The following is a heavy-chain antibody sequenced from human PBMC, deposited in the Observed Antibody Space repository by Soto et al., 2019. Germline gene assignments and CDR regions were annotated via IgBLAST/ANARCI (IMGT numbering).Heavy chain of an antibody. CDR3: AREWVRSHNWFDP. J-gene: IGHJ5*02. CDR2: IYHSGST. V-gene: IGHV4-59*01. CDR1: GGSISSYY. Sequence: PSETLSLTCTVSGGSISSYYWSWIRQPPGKGLEWIGYIYHSGSTNYNPSLKSRVTISVDTSKNQFSLKLSSVTAADTAVYYCAREWVRSHNWFDPWGQGTLVTVSS. D-gene: IGHD5-12*01.